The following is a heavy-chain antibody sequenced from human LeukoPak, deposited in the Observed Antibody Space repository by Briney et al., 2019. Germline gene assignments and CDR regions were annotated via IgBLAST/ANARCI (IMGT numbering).Heavy chain of an antibody. CDR3: ASGSYYFDY. D-gene: IGHD1-26*01. J-gene: IGHJ4*02. CDR1: GGSISSRSYY. Sequence: SETLSLTCIVSGGSISSRSYYWGWIRQPPGKGLEWIGSIYYSGSTKYNPSLKSRATISVDTSKNQFSLKLNSVTAADTAVYYCASGSYYFDYWGQGTLVTVSS. CDR2: IYYSGST. V-gene: IGHV4-39*07.